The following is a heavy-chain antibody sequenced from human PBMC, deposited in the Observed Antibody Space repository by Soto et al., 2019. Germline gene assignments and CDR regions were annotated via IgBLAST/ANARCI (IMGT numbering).Heavy chain of an antibody. CDR2: IYYSGST. V-gene: IGHV4-31*03. J-gene: IGHJ4*02. D-gene: IGHD6-13*01. CDR3: ARWGVYSSSWYEDY. CDR1: GGSISSGGYY. Sequence: QVQLQESGPGLVKPSQTLSLTCTVSGGSISSGGYYWSWIRQPPGKGLECMGYIYYSGSTYYHPSLKSRVTISVDTSKNQFSLKLSSVTAADTAVYYCARWGVYSSSWYEDYWVQGTLVTVSS.